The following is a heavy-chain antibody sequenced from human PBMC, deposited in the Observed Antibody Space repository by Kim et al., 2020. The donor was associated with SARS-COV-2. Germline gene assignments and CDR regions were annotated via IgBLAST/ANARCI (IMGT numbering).Heavy chain of an antibody. J-gene: IGHJ5*02. CDR3: ARGMKYSSSWYGTVWFDP. CDR2: INHSGST. Sequence: SETLSLTCAVYGGSFSGYYWSWIRQPPGKGLEWIGEINHSGSTNYNPSLKSRVTISVDTSKNQFSLKLSSVTAADTAVYYCARGMKYSSSWYGTVWFDPWGQGTLVTVSS. D-gene: IGHD6-13*01. V-gene: IGHV4-34*01. CDR1: GGSFSGYY.